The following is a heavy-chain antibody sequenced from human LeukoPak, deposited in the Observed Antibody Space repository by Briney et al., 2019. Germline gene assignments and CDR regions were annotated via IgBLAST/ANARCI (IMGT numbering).Heavy chain of an antibody. CDR2: INHSGST. V-gene: IGHV4-34*01. Sequence: SETLSLTCAVYGGSFSGYYWSWIRQPPGKGLEWIGEINHSGSTNYNPSLKSRVTISVDTSKNQFSLKLSSVTAADTAVYYCARGRGSGSYYPNWFDPWGQETLVTVSS. CDR3: ARGRGSGSYYPNWFDP. J-gene: IGHJ5*02. CDR1: GGSFSGYY. D-gene: IGHD1-26*01.